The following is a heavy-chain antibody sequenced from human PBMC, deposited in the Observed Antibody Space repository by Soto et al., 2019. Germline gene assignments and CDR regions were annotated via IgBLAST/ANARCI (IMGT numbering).Heavy chain of an antibody. CDR1: GFTFSSYA. CDR3: ARACYYYDSSGYPGWFDP. J-gene: IGHJ5*02. D-gene: IGHD3-22*01. V-gene: IGHV3-23*01. CDR2: ISGSGGST. Sequence: GGSLRLSCAASGFTFSSYAMSWVRQAPGKGLEWVSAISGSGGSTYYADSVKGRFTISRDNSKNTLYLQMNSLRAEDTAVYYCARACYYYDSSGYPGWFDPWGQGTLVTVSS.